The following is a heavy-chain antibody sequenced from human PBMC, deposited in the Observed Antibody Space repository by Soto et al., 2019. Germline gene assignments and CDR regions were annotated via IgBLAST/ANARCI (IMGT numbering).Heavy chain of an antibody. Sequence: QLQLQESGPGLVKPSETLSLTCTVSGGSISSSSYYWGWIRQPPGKGQEWIGRIYYSGSNYYNPSLKSRVTISVDTSKNQYSLKLSSLNAADKAVYYCARLRGYCSRTSCYAGDDYYYMDVWGKGTTVTVSS. CDR2: IYYSGSN. V-gene: IGHV4-39*01. CDR1: GGSISSSSYY. CDR3: ARLRGYCSRTSCYAGDDYYYMDV. J-gene: IGHJ6*03. D-gene: IGHD2-2*01.